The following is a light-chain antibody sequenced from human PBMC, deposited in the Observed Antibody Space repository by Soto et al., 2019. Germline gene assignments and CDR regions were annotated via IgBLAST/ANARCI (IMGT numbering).Light chain of an antibody. CDR1: QGVNTR. V-gene: IGKV3-20*01. Sequence: EIVLTQSPATLSSFPGDRVTLSCRASQGVNTRLAWYQHRPGQAPRLLIYLTSNRAAGIPARFSGSGSGTDFTLTISRLEPEDFAVYYCQQYGNSPITFGQGTRLEIK. CDR3: QQYGNSPIT. CDR2: LTS. J-gene: IGKJ5*01.